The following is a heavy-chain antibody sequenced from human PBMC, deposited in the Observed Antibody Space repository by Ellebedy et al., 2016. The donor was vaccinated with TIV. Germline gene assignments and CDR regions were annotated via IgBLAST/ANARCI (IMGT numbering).Heavy chain of an antibody. V-gene: IGHV3-7*03. J-gene: IGHJ4*02. Sequence: PGGSLRLSCAASGFTFSLNWMYWVRQAPGKELEWVANIKEDGSEEYYVDAVKGRFTISRDNAKNSLYLQMNSLRAEDTAVYYCVRDLHWSYFDWGQGTLVTVSS. D-gene: IGHD1-26*01. CDR3: VRDLHWSYFD. CDR1: GFTFSLNW. CDR2: IKEDGSEE.